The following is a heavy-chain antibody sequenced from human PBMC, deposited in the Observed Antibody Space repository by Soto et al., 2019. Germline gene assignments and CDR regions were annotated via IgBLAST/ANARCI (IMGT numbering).Heavy chain of an antibody. CDR3: ARGRAAYYFDY. J-gene: IGHJ4*02. D-gene: IGHD6-25*01. CDR1: GFTFSSYP. CDR2: TSGDGRIM. Sequence: GVSLRLSCAASGFTFSSYPMHWVRQAPGKGLEHVSSTSGDGRIMYYLDSVKGRFTISRDNSKNTLYLQMGSLRTEDMAVYYCARGRAAYYFDYWGQGAMVTVSS. V-gene: IGHV3-64*02.